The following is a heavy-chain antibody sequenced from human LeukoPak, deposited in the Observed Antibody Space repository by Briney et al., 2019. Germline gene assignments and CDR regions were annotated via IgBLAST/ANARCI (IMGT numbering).Heavy chain of an antibody. CDR1: GGSISSGGYS. D-gene: IGHD3-3*01. CDR2: IYHSGST. CDR3: ARGITIFGVVV. J-gene: IGHJ4*02. V-gene: IGHV4-30-2*01. Sequence: SQTLSLTCAVSGGSISSGGYSWSWIRQPPGKGLEWIGYIYHSGSTYYNPSLKSRVTISVDRSKNQFSLKLSSVTAADTAVYYCARGITIFGVVVWGQGTLVTVSS.